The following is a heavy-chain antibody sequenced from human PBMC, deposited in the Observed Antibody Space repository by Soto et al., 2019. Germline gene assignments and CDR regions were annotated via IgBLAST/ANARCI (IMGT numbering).Heavy chain of an antibody. Sequence: PGGSLRLSCEASGFSFSSYTMNWVRQAPGKGLEWVSSISAGSIYIYYPDSVKGRFTISRDNAKNSLYLQMNSLRADDTAVYYCARDRLAGYYESSRYSLWGQGTLVTVSS. CDR2: ISAGSIYI. J-gene: IGHJ4*02. D-gene: IGHD3-22*01. CDR1: GFSFSSYT. CDR3: ARDRLAGYYESSRYSL. V-gene: IGHV3-21*01.